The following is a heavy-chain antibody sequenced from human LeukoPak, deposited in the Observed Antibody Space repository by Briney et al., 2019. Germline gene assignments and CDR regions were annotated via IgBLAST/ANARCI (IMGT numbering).Heavy chain of an antibody. J-gene: IGHJ4*02. V-gene: IGHV1-69*05. CDR3: ARTKSTVTYYFDY. CDR2: IIPIFGTA. D-gene: IGHD4-17*01. Sequence: ASVKVSCKASGGTFSSYAISWVRQAPGQGLEWMGGIIPIFGTATYAQKFQGRVTITTDESTSTAYMELSSLRSEDTAVYYCARTKSTVTYYFDYWGQGTLVTVSP. CDR1: GGTFSSYA.